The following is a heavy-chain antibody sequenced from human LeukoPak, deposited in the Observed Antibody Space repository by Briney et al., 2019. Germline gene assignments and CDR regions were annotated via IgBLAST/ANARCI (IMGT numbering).Heavy chain of an antibody. J-gene: IGHJ4*02. Sequence: GGSLRLSCAASGFSFTDHTMSWVRQAPGKGLEWVSYIRSSDGLIFYTDSVRGRFTVSTDRAKNSLYLQMNSVRDEDTAVYYCARYYDYAFDYWGRGTLVTVSS. CDR1: GFSFTDHT. V-gene: IGHV3-48*02. CDR3: ARYYDYAFDY. D-gene: IGHD3-16*01. CDR2: IRSSDGLI.